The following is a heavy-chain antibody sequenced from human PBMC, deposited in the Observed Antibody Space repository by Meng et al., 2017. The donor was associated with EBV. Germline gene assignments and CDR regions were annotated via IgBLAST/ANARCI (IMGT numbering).Heavy chain of an antibody. V-gene: IGHV3-15*01. CDR1: GISFENLW. D-gene: IGHD2-2*02. CDR2: IKSRCQGGGT. CDR3: TTDPPYTEGRYSQH. Sequence: ECGGSLEQAGGSLVLLWVFTGISFENLWVTWVRQAPGKGLEWIGLIKSRCQGGGTDIAAPVKGRFTVSRDDSKNTVYLQLTGLTIEDTGVYYCTTDPPYTEGRYSQHWGQGTLVTVSS. J-gene: IGHJ1*01.